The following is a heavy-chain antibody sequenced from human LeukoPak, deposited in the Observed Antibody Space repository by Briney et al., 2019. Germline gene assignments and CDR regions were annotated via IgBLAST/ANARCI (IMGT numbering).Heavy chain of an antibody. CDR1: GFPFDDYA. Sequence: SCRLSAASSGFPFDDYAMHGARRPPGKGLGWFSGFSWNSGSIGYADSVKGRFTISRDNAKNSLYLQMNSLRAEDTALYYCAKDLTAIAAAGGGAFDIWGQGTMVTVSS. CDR2: FSWNSGSI. V-gene: IGHV3-9*01. D-gene: IGHD6-13*01. CDR3: AKDLTAIAAAGGGAFDI. J-gene: IGHJ3*02.